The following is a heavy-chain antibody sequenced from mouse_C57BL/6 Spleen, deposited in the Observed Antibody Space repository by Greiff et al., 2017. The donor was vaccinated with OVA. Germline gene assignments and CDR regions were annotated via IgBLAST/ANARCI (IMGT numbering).Heavy chain of an antibody. CDR1: GFTFSDYY. D-gene: IGHD2-4*01. J-gene: IGHJ1*03. V-gene: IGHV5-16*01. Sequence: EVMLVESEGGLVQPGSSMKLSCTASGFTFSDYYMAWVRQVPEKGLEWVANINYDGSSTYYLDSLKSRFIISRDNAKNILYLQMSSLKSEDTATYYCARRGGYDYDWYFDVWGTGTTVTVSS. CDR2: INYDGSST. CDR3: ARRGGYDYDWYFDV.